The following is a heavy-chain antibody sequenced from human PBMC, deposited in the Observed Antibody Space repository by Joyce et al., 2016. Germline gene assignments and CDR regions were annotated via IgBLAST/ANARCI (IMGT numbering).Heavy chain of an antibody. J-gene: IGHJ4*02. CDR1: GFTFTNAW. V-gene: IGHV3-15*01. Sequence: EVQLVESGGDLVKPGGSLTLSCAASGFTFTNAWMRWVRQAPGKGQELVAHIKSKADGGKTDYTAPVKGRFTISRDDSRNTLYLQMNSLKTEDTAVYYCTTKGRMLTDLLTPYWGQGTLVTVSS. CDR3: TTKGRMLTDLLTPY. CDR2: IKSKADGGKT. D-gene: IGHD4/OR15-4a*01.